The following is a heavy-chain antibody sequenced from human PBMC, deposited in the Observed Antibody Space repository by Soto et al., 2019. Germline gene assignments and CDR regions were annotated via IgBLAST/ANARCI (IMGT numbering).Heavy chain of an antibody. CDR2: MNPNSGNT. J-gene: IGHJ6*02. Sequence: QVQLVQSGAEVKKPGASVKVSCKASGYTFTSYDINWVRQDTGQGLEWMGWMNPNSGNTGYAQKFQGRVTVTRDTSISTAYMELSILRSEDMAVYYCAREKTYYGMDVWGQWTRVTVSS. CDR1: GYTFTSYD. CDR3: AREKTYYGMDV. V-gene: IGHV1-8*01.